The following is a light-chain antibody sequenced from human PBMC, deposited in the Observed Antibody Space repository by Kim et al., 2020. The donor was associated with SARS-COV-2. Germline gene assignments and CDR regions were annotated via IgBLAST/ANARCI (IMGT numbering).Light chain of an antibody. Sequence: QPATITCTGNSNNVGDQGAAWLQQHQGHPPKLLSYRNNNRPSGISERLSASRSGNTASLTITGLQPEDEADYYCSAWDNSLSAWVFGGGTQLTVL. V-gene: IGLV10-54*01. CDR1: SNNVGDQG. J-gene: IGLJ3*02. CDR3: SAWDNSLSAWV. CDR2: RNN.